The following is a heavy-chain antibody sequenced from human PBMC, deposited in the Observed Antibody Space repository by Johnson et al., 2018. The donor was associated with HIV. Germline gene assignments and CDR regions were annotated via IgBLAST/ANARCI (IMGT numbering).Heavy chain of an antibody. J-gene: IGHJ3*02. D-gene: IGHD2-21*01. CDR1: GFTFSSYG. Sequence: QVQLVESGGGVVQPGRSLRLSCAASGFTFSSYGMHWVRQAPGKGLEWVAVIWYDGSNKYYADSVKGRFTISRDNSKNTLYLQMNSLRAEDTAVYYCAKARVVIAAHDAFDIWGQGTMVTVSS. V-gene: IGHV3-33*06. CDR3: AKARVVIAAHDAFDI. CDR2: IWYDGSNK.